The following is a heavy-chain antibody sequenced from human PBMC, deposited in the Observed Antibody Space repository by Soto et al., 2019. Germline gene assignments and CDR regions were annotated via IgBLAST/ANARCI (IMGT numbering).Heavy chain of an antibody. D-gene: IGHD2-2*03. CDR1: GFTFSSYA. CDR3: AKALDIVVVPAASDYGMDV. Sequence: HPGGSLRLSCAASGFTFSSYAMSWVRQAPGKGLEWVSAISGSGGSTYYADSVKGRFTISRDNSKNTLYLQMNSLRAEDTAVYYCAKALDIVVVPAASDYGMDVWGQGTTVTVSS. V-gene: IGHV3-23*01. J-gene: IGHJ6*02. CDR2: ISGSGGST.